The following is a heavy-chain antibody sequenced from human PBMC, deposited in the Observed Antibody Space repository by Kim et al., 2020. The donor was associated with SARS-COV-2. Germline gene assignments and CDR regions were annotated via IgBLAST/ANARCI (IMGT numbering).Heavy chain of an antibody. J-gene: IGHJ4*02. Sequence: GGSLRLSCAASGFTFSDHYMDWVRQAPGKGLEWVGRTRNKANSYTTEYAASVKGRFTISRDDSKNSLYLQMNSLKTEDTAVYYCARESDLFDLDYWGQGTLVTVSP. CDR2: TRNKANSYTT. V-gene: IGHV3-72*01. D-gene: IGHD2-21*01. CDR3: ARESDLFDLDY. CDR1: GFTFSDHY.